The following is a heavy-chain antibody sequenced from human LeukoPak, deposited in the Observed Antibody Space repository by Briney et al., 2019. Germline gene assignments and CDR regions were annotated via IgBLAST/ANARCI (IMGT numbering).Heavy chain of an antibody. CDR2: INTNTGNP. J-gene: IGHJ4*02. Sequence: ASVKVSCKASGYTFTSYAMNWVRQAPGQGLEWMGWINTNTGNPTYAQGFTGRFVFSLDTSVSTAYLQISSLKAEDTALYYCAKDSGVGATTRRGGFDYWGQGTLVTVSS. V-gene: IGHV7-4-1*02. CDR3: AKDSGVGATTRRGGFDY. D-gene: IGHD1-26*01. CDR1: GYTFTSYA.